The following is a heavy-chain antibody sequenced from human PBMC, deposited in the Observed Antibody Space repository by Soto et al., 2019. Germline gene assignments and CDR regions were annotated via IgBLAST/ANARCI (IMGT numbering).Heavy chain of an antibody. CDR2: ISSSSSYI. Sequence: EVQLVESGGGLVKPGGSLRLSCAASGFTFSSYSMNWVRQAPGKGLEWVSSISSSSSYIYYADSVKGRFTSSRDNAKNSLYLHMNSLRAEDAAVYYCARGAAGRFDYWGQGTLVTVSS. V-gene: IGHV3-21*01. J-gene: IGHJ4*02. D-gene: IGHD6-13*01. CDR1: GFTFSSYS. CDR3: ARGAAGRFDY.